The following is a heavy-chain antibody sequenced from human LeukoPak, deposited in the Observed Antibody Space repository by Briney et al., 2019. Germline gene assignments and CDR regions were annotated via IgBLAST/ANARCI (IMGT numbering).Heavy chain of an antibody. CDR3: AKDRQPRGISGFDY. Sequence: GGSLRLSCAASGFTFSSYGMSWVRQTPGKGLEWVSAISGSGVTTYYADSVKGRFTISRDNSKNTLYLQMSSLRAEDTAVYYCAKDRQPRGISGFDYWGQGTLVTVSS. CDR2: ISGSGVTT. J-gene: IGHJ4*02. D-gene: IGHD2-15*01. V-gene: IGHV3-23*01. CDR1: GFTFSSYG.